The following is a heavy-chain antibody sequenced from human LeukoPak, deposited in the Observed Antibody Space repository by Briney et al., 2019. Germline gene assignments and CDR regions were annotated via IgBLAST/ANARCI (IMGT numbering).Heavy chain of an antibody. CDR2: XXXSGST. V-gene: IGHV4-34*01. Sequence: SETLSLTCAVYGGSFSGYYWSWIRQPPGKGLXXXXXXXXSGSTNYPPSLKSLVTTSVDTSTTQFSLKLSSVTAADTAVYYCARTGPYTMVRGVINWFDPWGQGTLVTVSS. D-gene: IGHD3-10*01. J-gene: IGHJ5*02. CDR1: GGSFSGYY. CDR3: ARTGPYTMVRGVINWFDP.